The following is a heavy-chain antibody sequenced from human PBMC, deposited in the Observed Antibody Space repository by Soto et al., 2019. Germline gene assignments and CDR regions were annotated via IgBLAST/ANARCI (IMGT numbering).Heavy chain of an antibody. J-gene: IGHJ6*02. CDR2: INPNSGGT. CDR3: ARAYTRAYCSSTSCPLYYYYGMDV. CDR1: GYTFTGYY. V-gene: IGHV1-2*02. D-gene: IGHD2-2*01. Sequence: PPMKVPCKASGYTFTGYYMHWVRQAPGQGLEWIGWINPNSGGTNYAQKFQGRVTMTRDTSISTAYMELSRLRSDDTAVYYCARAYTRAYCSSTSCPLYYYYGMDVWGQGTTVTVSS.